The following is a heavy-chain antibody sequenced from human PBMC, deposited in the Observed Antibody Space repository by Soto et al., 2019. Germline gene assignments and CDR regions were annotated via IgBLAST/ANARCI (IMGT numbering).Heavy chain of an antibody. Sequence: GGSLRLSCAASGFTFSSYAMHWVRQAPGKGLEWVAVISYDGSNKYYADSVKGRFTISRDNSKNTLYLQMNSLRAEDTAVYYCARAAGYSSSWEPSPSDYWGQGTLVTVSS. V-gene: IGHV3-30-3*01. CDR1: GFTFSSYA. CDR2: ISYDGSNK. J-gene: IGHJ4*02. D-gene: IGHD6-13*01. CDR3: ARAAGYSSSWEPSPSDY.